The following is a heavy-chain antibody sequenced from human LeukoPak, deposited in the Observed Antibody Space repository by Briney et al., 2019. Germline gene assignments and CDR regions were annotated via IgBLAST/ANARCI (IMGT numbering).Heavy chain of an antibody. J-gene: IGHJ4*02. D-gene: IGHD5-24*01. CDR2: IWYDGSNK. CDR1: GFTFSSYG. V-gene: IGHV3-33*01. CDR3: ARAEMATGIYY. Sequence: GRSLRLSCAASGFTFSSYGMHWVRQAPGKGLEWVAVIWYDGSNKYYADSVKGRFTISRDNSKNTLYLQMNSLRAEDTAVYYCARAEMATGIYYWGQGTLVTVSS.